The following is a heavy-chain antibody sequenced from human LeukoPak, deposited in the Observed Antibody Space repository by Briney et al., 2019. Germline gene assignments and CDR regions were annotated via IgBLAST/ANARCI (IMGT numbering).Heavy chain of an antibody. J-gene: IGHJ6*03. V-gene: IGHV1-69*05. CDR2: IIPILGTA. CDR1: GGTFSSYA. D-gene: IGHD3-22*01. Sequence: SVKVSCKASGGTFSSYAISWVRQAPGQGLEWMGRIIPILGTANYAQKFQGRVTITTDESTSTAYMELSSLRSEDTAVYYCARGPATYSSPYYYYMDVWGKGTTVTVSS. CDR3: ARGPATYSSPYYYYMDV.